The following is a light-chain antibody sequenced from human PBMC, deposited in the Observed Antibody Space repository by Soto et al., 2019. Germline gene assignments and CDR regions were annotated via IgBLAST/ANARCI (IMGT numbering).Light chain of an antibody. V-gene: IGLV1-44*01. CDR1: TSNIGANT. CDR3: AGWDDSLNGPV. Sequence: QSVLTQPPSASGTPGQKVTISCSGSTSNIGANTVNWYQQFPGTAPKVLIYGNSQRPSGVPDRFSGSKSGTSASLAISGLQSEDEADYYCAGWDDSLNGPVFGGGTQLTVL. J-gene: IGLJ3*02. CDR2: GNS.